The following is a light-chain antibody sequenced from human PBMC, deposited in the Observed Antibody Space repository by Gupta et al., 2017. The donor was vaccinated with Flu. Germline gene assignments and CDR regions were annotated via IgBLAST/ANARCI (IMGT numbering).Light chain of an antibody. J-gene: IGLJ3*02. V-gene: IGLV2-14*01. CDR1: SNDIGAYDY. Sequence: ITISCTGTSNDIGAYDYFSWYHQHPGQAPNLIIYAVSRRPSGVPNRFSGSKSGTTASLTITGLQAEDEADYYCHSYTTSNTPAVFGGGTRLTVL. CDR3: HSYTTSNTPAV. CDR2: AVS.